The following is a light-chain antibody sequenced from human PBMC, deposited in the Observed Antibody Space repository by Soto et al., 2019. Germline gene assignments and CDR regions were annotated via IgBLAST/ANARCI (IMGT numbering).Light chain of an antibody. CDR3: QQYNNWPHT. V-gene: IGKV3-15*01. CDR1: QSVSSN. Sequence: EIVMTQSPATLSVSPGERATLSCRASQSVSSNLAWYQQKPGQAPRLLIYGASTRATGIPARISGSGSGTEFTLTISSLQSEDFAVYYCQQYNNWPHTFGPGTRWIS. CDR2: GAS. J-gene: IGKJ3*01.